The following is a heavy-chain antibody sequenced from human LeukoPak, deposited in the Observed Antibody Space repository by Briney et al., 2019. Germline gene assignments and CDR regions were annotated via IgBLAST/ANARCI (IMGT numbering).Heavy chain of an antibody. CDR3: ARLSRIYDILTGTPGY. CDR2: ISGSGGST. V-gene: IGHV3-23*01. Sequence: GGSLRLSCAASGFTFSSYATSWLRQAPGKGLEWVSAISGSGGSTYYADSVKGRFTISRDNSKNTLYLQMNSLRAEDTAVYYGARLSRIYDILTGTPGYWGQGTLVTVSS. J-gene: IGHJ4*02. CDR1: GFTFSSYA. D-gene: IGHD3-9*01.